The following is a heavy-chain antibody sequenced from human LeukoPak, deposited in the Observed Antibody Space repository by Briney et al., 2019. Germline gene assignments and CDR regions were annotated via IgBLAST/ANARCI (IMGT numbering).Heavy chain of an antibody. D-gene: IGHD6-13*01. CDR3: ARGIAAAGVGWFDP. CDR1: GGSFSGYY. Sequence: SETLSLTCAVYGGSFSGYYWSWIRQPPGKGLEWIGEINHSGSTNYNPSLKSRVTISVDTSRNQFSLKLSSVTAADTAVYYCARGIAAAGVGWFDPWGQGTLVTVSS. CDR2: INHSGST. V-gene: IGHV4-34*01. J-gene: IGHJ5*02.